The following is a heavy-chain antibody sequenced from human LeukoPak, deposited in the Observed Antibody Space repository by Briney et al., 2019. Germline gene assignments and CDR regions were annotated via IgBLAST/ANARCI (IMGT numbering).Heavy chain of an antibody. CDR1: VRPNSRHY. D-gene: IGHD4-11*01. CDR2: IYYSGST. J-gene: IGHJ4*02. Sequence: PSETLSLTCTVSVRPNSRHYWSWIRQPPGKGLEWIGYIYYSGSTNYNPSLKSRVTISVDTSKNQFSLKLGSVTAADTAVYYCATTTVRGGYDYWGQGTLVTVSS. CDR3: ATTTVRGGYDY. V-gene: IGHV4-59*11.